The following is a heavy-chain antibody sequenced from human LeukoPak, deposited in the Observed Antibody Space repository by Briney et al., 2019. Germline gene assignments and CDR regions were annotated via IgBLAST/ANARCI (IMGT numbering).Heavy chain of an antibody. CDR1: GYTFTSYG. D-gene: IGHD2-2*01. CDR2: ISAYNGNT. Sequence: ASVKVSCKASGYTFTSYGISWVRQAPGQGLEWMGWISAYNGNTNYAQKLQGRVTMTTDTSTSTAYMELRSLRSDGTAVYYCARDTDDRKGTAAIVHWGQGTLVTVSS. J-gene: IGHJ1*01. CDR3: ARDTDDRKGTAAIVH. V-gene: IGHV1-18*01.